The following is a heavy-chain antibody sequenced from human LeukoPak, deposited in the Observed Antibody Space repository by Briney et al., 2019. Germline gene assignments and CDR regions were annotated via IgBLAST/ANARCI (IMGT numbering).Heavy chain of an antibody. V-gene: IGHV4-59*08. D-gene: IGHD5-18*01. Sequence: SETLSLTCTVSGGSISSYYWSWIRQPPGKGLEWIGYIYYSGSTNYNPSLKSRVTISVDTSKNQFSLKLSSVTAADTAVYYCARHRIQPPVLMDVWGQGTTVTVSS. CDR3: ARHRIQPPVLMDV. CDR2: IYYSGST. J-gene: IGHJ6*02. CDR1: GGSISSYY.